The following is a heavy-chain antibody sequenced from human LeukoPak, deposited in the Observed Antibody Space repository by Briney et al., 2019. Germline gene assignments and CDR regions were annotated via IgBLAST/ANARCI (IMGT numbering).Heavy chain of an antibody. V-gene: IGHV4-4*07. CDR3: AARECSSTSCFEGWFDP. CDR1: GGSISSYY. Sequence: SETLSLTCTVSGGSISSYYWSWIRQPAGKGLEWIGRIYTSGSTNYNPSLKSRVTISVDTSKNQFSLKLSSVTAADTALYYCAARECSSTSCFEGWFDPWGQGTLVTVSS. J-gene: IGHJ5*02. D-gene: IGHD2-2*01. CDR2: IYTSGST.